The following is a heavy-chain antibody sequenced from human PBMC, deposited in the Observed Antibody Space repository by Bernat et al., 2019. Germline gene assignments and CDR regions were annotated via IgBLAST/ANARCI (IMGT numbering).Heavy chain of an antibody. CDR3: ARQRSSSWYSPFEY. Sequence: QLQLQESGPGLVKPSETLSLTCTVSGGSISISSYYWGWIRQPPGKGLEWIGSIYYSGSTYYNASLKSRVTISIDTSKNQFSLKQSSVTAAETAVYYCARQRSSSWYSPFEYWGQGTLVTVSS. D-gene: IGHD6-13*01. CDR1: GGSISISSYY. CDR2: IYYSGST. J-gene: IGHJ4*02. V-gene: IGHV4-39*01.